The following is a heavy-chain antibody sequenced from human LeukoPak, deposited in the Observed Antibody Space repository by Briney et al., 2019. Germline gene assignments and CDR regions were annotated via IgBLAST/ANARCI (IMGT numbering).Heavy chain of an antibody. J-gene: IGHJ6*02. CDR3: AKDGSGWYVLYYYYGMDV. CDR2: INRDGREE. Sequence: GGSLRLSCAASGFTFSNYWMNWVRQAPGKGLQWVANINRDGREEYYVDSVKGRFTISRDNSKNTLYLQMNSLRAEDTAVYYCAKDGSGWYVLYYYYGMDVWGQGTTVTVSS. CDR1: GFTFSNYW. D-gene: IGHD6-19*01. V-gene: IGHV3-7*01.